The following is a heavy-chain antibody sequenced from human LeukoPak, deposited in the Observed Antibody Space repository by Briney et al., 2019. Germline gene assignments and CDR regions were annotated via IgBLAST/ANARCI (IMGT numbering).Heavy chain of an antibody. Sequence: GESLNISCKGSGYSFTSYWIGWVGQMPGKGLDGMGIIFPGDSDTRYSPSFQGQVTISAGKSISTAYLQWRSLKASDTAMYYCARRHYDFWTYFDYWGQGTLVTVSS. D-gene: IGHD3-3*01. V-gene: IGHV5-51*01. CDR1: GYSFTSYW. J-gene: IGHJ4*02. CDR3: ARRHYDFWTYFDY. CDR2: IFPGDSDT.